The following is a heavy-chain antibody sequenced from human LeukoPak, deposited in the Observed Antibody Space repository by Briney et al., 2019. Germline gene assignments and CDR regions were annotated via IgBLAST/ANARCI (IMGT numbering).Heavy chain of an antibody. CDR3: AKITAGSGSYNYYYGMDV. Sequence: GGSLRLSCAASGFTFSSYAMSWVRQAPGEGLECVSAISGSGGSTYYADSVKGRFTISRDKSKNTLYLQMNSLRAQDTAVYYCAKITAGSGSYNYYYGMDVWGQGTTVTVSS. J-gene: IGHJ6*02. CDR1: GFTFSSYA. D-gene: IGHD3-10*01. CDR2: ISGSGGST. V-gene: IGHV3-23*01.